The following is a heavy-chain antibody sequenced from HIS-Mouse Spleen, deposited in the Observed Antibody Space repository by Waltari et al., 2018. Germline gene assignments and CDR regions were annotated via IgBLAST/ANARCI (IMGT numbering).Heavy chain of an antibody. CDR1: GGSIISYS. CDR3: ARASRDLLLPRYFDL. Sequence: QVQLQESGPGLVKPSETLSLTCTVSGGSIISYSWRWLRQPPGKGLEWIGYSSGSTNYNPSLKSRVTISVATSKNQFSLKLSSVTAADTAVYYCARASRDLLLPRYFDLWGRGTLVTVSS. V-gene: IGHV4-59*01. J-gene: IGHJ2*01. CDR2: YSSGST.